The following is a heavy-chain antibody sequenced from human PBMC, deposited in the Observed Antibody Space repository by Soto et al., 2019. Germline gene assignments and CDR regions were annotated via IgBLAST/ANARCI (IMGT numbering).Heavy chain of an antibody. J-gene: IGHJ5*02. Sequence: QVQLVESGGGVVQPGRSVRLSCVASGFTFSVYGMHWVRQAPGKGLERVALISHDGSNKYYADSVKGRFTISRDNSKNTVYVQMNSLRAEDTAVYYCARDLSCGGECDASWGQGTLVTVSS. CDR2: ISHDGSNK. V-gene: IGHV3-30*03. CDR1: GFTFSVYG. D-gene: IGHD2-21*01. CDR3: ARDLSCGGECDAS.